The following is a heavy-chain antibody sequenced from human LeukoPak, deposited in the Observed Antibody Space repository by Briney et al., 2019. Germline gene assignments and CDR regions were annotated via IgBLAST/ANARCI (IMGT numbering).Heavy chain of an antibody. CDR1: GFTFSSNA. V-gene: IGHV3-23*01. J-gene: IGHJ4*02. CDR2: IGGDSRT. CDR3: ARDKNDGSYSRYFDY. Sequence: GGSLRLSCAASGFTFSSNAMSWVRQAPGKGLEWVPGIGGDSRTHYADSVEGRFTISRDTSKNTLYLQMNSLRAEDTAVYYCARDKNDGSYSRYFDYWGQGTLVTVSS. D-gene: IGHD1-26*01.